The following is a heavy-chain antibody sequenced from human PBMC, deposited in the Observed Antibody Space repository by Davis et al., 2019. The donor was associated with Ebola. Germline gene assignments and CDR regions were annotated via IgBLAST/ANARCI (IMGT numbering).Heavy chain of an antibody. CDR2: INPNSGGT. D-gene: IGHD3-9*01. CDR3: ASGYDILTGYYSVHQPLGY. Sequence: ASVKVSCKASGYTFTGYYMHWVRQAPGQGLEWMGRINPNSGGTNYAQKLQGRVTMTTDTSTSTAYMELRSLRSDDTAVYYCASGYDILTGYYSVHQPLGYWGQGTLVTVSS. J-gene: IGHJ4*02. V-gene: IGHV1-2*06. CDR1: GYTFTGYY.